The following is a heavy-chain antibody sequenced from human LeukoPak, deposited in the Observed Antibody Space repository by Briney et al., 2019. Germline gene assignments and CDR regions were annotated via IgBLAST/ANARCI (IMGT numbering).Heavy chain of an antibody. CDR1: GYSITSYW. J-gene: IGHJ4*02. D-gene: IGHD6-19*01. CDR3: ARPDSSGWSVDY. CDR2: IYPGDSDT. Sequence: GESLKISCKASGYSITSYWLGWVRQMREKGLEWMGIIYPGDSDTTYSPSFQGQVTISADKSISTAYLQWSSLKASDTAMYYCARPDSSGWSVDYWGQGTLVTVSS. V-gene: IGHV5-51*01.